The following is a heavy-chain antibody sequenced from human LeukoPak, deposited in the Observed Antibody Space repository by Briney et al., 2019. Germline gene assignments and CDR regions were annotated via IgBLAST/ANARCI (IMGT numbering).Heavy chain of an antibody. CDR3: ARDGYGDYVDFDY. CDR1: GFTFSTYS. CDR2: ISSSSSYI. D-gene: IGHD4-17*01. J-gene: IGHJ4*02. Sequence: PGGSLRLSCAASGFTFSTYSMNWVRQAPGKGLEWVSSISSSSSYIHYADSMKGRFTISRDNAKKSLYLQMNSLRAEDTAVYYCARDGYGDYVDFDYWGQGTLVTVSS. V-gene: IGHV3-21*01.